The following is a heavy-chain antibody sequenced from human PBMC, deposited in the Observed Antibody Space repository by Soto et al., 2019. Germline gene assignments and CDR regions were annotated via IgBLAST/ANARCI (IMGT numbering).Heavy chain of an antibody. CDR2: LHSGGDT. CDR3: ARDGPYYYASRMDV. D-gene: IGHD3-10*01. Sequence: PGGSLRLSCLASGIPVSSNYMTWVRQAPGKGLEWVSVLHSGGDTYYANSVKGRFTISRHDSTNTLYLQMNSLTPEDTAVYYCARDGPYYYASRMDVWGQGTTVTSP. V-gene: IGHV3-53*04. J-gene: IGHJ6*02. CDR1: GIPVSSNY.